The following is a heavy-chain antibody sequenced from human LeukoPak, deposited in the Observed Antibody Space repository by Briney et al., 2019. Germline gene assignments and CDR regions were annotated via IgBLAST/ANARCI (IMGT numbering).Heavy chain of an antibody. CDR3: ARENPQGYYDSSRAFDI. CDR2: IGTAGDT. D-gene: IGHD3-22*01. J-gene: IGHJ3*02. V-gene: IGHV3-13*01. Sequence: GGSLRISCAASGFTFSSYDMHWVRQATGKGLEWVSAIGTAGDTYYPGSVKGRFTISRENAKNSLYLQMNSLRAGDTAVYYCARENPQGYYDSSRAFDIWGQGTMVTVSS. CDR1: GFTFSSYD.